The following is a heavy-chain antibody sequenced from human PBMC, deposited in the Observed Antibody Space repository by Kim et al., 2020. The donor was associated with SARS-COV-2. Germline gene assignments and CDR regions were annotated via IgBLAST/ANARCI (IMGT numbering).Heavy chain of an antibody. CDR3: ARDGITIFGVEKYFDY. D-gene: IGHD3-3*01. J-gene: IGHJ4*02. Sequence: SVKGRLTISRDNSKNTLYLQMNSLRAEDTAVYYCARDGITIFGVEKYFDYWGQGTLVTVSS. V-gene: IGHV3-30*07.